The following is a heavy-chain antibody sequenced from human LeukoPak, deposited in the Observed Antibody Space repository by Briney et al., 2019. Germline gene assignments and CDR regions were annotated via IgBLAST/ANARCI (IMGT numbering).Heavy chain of an antibody. CDR1: GGSISSSNW. J-gene: IGHJ1*01. D-gene: IGHD4-23*01. V-gene: IGHV4-4*02. Sequence: SETLSLTCAVSGGSISSSNWWSWVRQPPGKGLEWIGYIYYSGSTNYNPSLKSRVTISLDTSKNQFSLKLSSVTAADTAVYYCARGDSTVTPKYFQYWGQGTLVTVSS. CDR3: ARGDSTVTPKYFQY. CDR2: IYYSGST.